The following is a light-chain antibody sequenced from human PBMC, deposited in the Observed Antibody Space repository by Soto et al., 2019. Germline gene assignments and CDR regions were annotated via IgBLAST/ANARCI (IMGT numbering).Light chain of an antibody. CDR1: QSVNNNY. CDR2: GAS. J-gene: IGKJ1*01. CDR3: QQYGTSWWT. V-gene: IGKV3-20*01. Sequence: EIVLTQSPGTLSVSPGDRATLSCRASQSVNNNYLAWYQQKPGQAPRLLIYGASSRATGIPDRFRGSGSGTDFTLTISRLEPEDFAVYFCQQYGTSWWTFGQGTKVDNK.